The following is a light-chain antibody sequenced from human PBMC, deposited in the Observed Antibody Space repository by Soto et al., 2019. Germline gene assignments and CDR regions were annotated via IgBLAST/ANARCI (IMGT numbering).Light chain of an antibody. CDR1: QSISSN. Sequence: IVLTQSPATLSVSPGEKATLSCRASQSISSNLAWYQQKPGQAPRLLMYGASTRATAIPARFSGSGSGTEFTLNITSLQAEDIAVYDCQQYETWRVWTFGQGTKVEI. CDR2: GAS. V-gene: IGKV3-15*01. J-gene: IGKJ1*01. CDR3: QQYETWRVWT.